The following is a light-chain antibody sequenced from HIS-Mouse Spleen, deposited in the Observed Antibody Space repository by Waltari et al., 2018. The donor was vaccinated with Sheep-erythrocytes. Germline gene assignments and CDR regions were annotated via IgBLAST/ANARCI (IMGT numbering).Light chain of an antibody. V-gene: IGLV2-14*03. Sequence: LTQPASVSGSPGQSITISCTGTSSDVGGYNYVSWYQQHPGKAPKLMIYDVSNRPSGVSNRFSGSKSGNTASLTISGLQAEDEADYYCCSYAGSYNHVFATGTKVTVL. J-gene: IGLJ1*01. CDR3: CSYAGSYNHV. CDR2: DVS. CDR1: SSDVGGYNY.